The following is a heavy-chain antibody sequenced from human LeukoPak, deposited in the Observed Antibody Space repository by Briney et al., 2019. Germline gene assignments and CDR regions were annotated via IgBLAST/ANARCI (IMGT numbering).Heavy chain of an antibody. CDR2: IYPGDSDT. Sequence: GESLKISCKGSGYSFTSYWIGWVRQMPGKGLEWMGIIYPGDSDTRYNPSFQGQVTISADKSISTAYLQWSSLKASDTAMYYCASPTRHDRSGYYFDYWGQGPLVTVSS. D-gene: IGHD6-25*01. V-gene: IGHV5-51*01. J-gene: IGHJ4*02. CDR1: GYSFTSYW. CDR3: ASPTRHDRSGYYFDY.